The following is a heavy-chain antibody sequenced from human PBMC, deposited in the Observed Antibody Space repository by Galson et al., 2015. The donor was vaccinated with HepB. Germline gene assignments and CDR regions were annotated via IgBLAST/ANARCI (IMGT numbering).Heavy chain of an antibody. V-gene: IGHV4-4*02. J-gene: IGHJ4*02. CDR3: ARRDFWTNSSPYTSFDS. CDR2: VYHDGRT. Sequence: ETLSLTCDVSGDSISSVHWWSWVRQPPGKGLERIGEVYHDGRTNYNPSLQSRVTISVDKYRSQFSLKLSSVAAADTAVYYCARRDFWTNSSPYTSFDSWGQGALVTVSS. CDR1: GDSISSVHW. D-gene: IGHD3/OR15-3a*01.